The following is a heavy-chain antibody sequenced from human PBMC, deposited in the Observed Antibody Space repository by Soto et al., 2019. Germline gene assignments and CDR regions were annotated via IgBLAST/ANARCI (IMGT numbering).Heavy chain of an antibody. J-gene: IGHJ4*02. CDR2: IYWNDDK. V-gene: IGHV2-5*01. Sequence: QITLKESGPTLVKPTQTLTLTCTFSGFSLSTSGVGVGWIRQRPGKALEWLALIYWNDDKRYSPSLKSSLTITTDTSKNQVVLTMTNMDPVDTATYYCAHSETNNRYDYVWGSYLDYWGQGTLVTVSS. CDR3: AHSETNNRYDYVWGSYLDY. D-gene: IGHD3-16*02. CDR1: GFSLSTSGVG.